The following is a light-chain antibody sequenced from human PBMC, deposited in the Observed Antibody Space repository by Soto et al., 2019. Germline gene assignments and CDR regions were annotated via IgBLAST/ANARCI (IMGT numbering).Light chain of an antibody. J-gene: IGLJ2*01. CDR1: NSDVGGYNY. CDR3: SSYAGSNNFRV. Sequence: QSALTQPPSASGSPGQSVTISCTGTNSDVGGYNYVSWYQQHPGKAPKVMIYEVSQRPSGVPDRFSGSKSGNTASLTVSGLQAEDEADYYCSSYAGSNNFRVFGGGTKLTVL. V-gene: IGLV2-8*01. CDR2: EVS.